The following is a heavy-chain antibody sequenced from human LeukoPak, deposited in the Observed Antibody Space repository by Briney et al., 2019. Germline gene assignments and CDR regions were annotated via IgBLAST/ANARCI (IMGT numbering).Heavy chain of an antibody. CDR1: GGSISSYY. D-gene: IGHD5-24*01. Sequence: PSETLSLTCTVSGGSISSYYWSWIRQPPGKGLEWIGYIYYSGSTNYNPSLKSRVTISVDTSKNQFSLKLSSVTAADTAVYYCARGGRDGYNNFDYWGQGTLVTVS. J-gene: IGHJ4*02. CDR3: ARGGRDGYNNFDY. V-gene: IGHV4-59*01. CDR2: IYYSGST.